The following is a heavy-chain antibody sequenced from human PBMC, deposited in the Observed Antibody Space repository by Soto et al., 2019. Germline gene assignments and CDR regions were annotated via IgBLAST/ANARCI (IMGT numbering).Heavy chain of an antibody. CDR3: ARDLTPRIAVAGNYYYYGMDV. Sequence: QVQLVQSGAEVKKPGASVKVSCKASGYTFTSYYMHWVRQAPGQGLEWMGIINPSGGSTSYAQKFQGRVTMTRDTSTSTVYMELSSLRSEDTAVYYCARDLTPRIAVAGNYYYYGMDVWGQGTTVTVSS. J-gene: IGHJ6*02. D-gene: IGHD6-19*01. CDR1: GYTFTSYY. CDR2: INPSGGST. V-gene: IGHV1-46*01.